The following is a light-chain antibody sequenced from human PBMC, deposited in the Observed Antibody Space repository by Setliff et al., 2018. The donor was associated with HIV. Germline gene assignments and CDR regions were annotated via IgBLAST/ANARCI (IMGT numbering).Light chain of an antibody. J-gene: IGLJ1*01. CDR1: SSDVGGYNY. Sequence: QSALTQPASVSGSPGQSITISCTGTSSDVGGYNYVSWYQQHPGKAPKLMIYEVSNRPSGVSNRFSGSNSGNTASLTISGLQAEDEADYYCSSYTSSITLGVFGTGTKFTVL. V-gene: IGLV2-14*01. CDR3: SSYTSSITLGV. CDR2: EVS.